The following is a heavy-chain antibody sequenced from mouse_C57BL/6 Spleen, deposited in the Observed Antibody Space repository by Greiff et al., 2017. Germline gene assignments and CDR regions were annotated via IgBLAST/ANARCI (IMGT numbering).Heavy chain of an antibody. D-gene: IGHD1-1*01. V-gene: IGHV1-64*01. Sequence: QVQLQQPGAELVKPGASVKLSCKASGYTFTSYWMHWVKQRPGQGLEWIGMIHPNSGSTNYNEKFKSKATLTVDKSSSTAYMQLSSLTSGDSAVYYCARYFHGSKGYWGQGTTLTVSS. J-gene: IGHJ2*01. CDR2: IHPNSGST. CDR1: GYTFTSYW. CDR3: ARYFHGSKGY.